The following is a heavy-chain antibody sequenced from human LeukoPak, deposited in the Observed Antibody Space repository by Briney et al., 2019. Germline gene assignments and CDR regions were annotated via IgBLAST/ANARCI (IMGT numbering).Heavy chain of an antibody. J-gene: IGHJ3*02. V-gene: IGHV3-48*04. CDR3: ARDTRWSSSWKGDAFDI. CDR2: ISSSSSTI. CDR1: GFTFSSYG. D-gene: IGHD6-13*01. Sequence: PGRSLRLSCAASGFTFSSYGMHWVRQAPGKGLEWVSYISSSSSTIFYADSVKGRFTISRDNAKSSLYLQMNSLRAEDTAVYYCARDTRWSSSWKGDAFDIWGQGTMVTVSS.